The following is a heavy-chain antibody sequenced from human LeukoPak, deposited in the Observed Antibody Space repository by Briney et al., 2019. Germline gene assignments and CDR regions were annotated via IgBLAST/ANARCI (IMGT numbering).Heavy chain of an antibody. D-gene: IGHD3-3*01. CDR3: ARRADFWSGQIGWKAFDI. CDR2: IYPGDSDT. Sequence: PGESLKISCKGSGYNFTTYWIGWVRQMSGKGLEWMGIIYPGDSDTRYSPSFQGQVTISADKSISTAYLQWSSLKASDTAMYYCARRADFWSGQIGWKAFDIWGQGTMVTVSS. V-gene: IGHV5-51*01. J-gene: IGHJ3*02. CDR1: GYNFTTYW.